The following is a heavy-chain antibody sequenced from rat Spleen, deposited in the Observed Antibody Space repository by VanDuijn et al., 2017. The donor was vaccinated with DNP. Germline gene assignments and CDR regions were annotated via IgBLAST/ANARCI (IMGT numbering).Heavy chain of an antibody. J-gene: IGHJ4*01. D-gene: IGHD1-11*01. Sequence: EVQLQESGPGLVKPSQSLSLTCSVTGYSITSNYWGWIRQFPGNKVEYIGHRSYSGSTSYNPSLISRISITNDTSKNQFFLQLNSLTTEDTATYYCARLRLELEVRAIDAWGQGTSVTVSS. CDR2: RSYSGST. CDR3: ARLRLELEVRAIDA. CDR1: GYSITSNY. V-gene: IGHV3-1*01.